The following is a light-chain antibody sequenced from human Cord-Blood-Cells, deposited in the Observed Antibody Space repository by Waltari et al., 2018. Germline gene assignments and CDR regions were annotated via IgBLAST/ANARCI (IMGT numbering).Light chain of an antibody. CDR3: QQRSNWPPLT. CDR2: DAS. J-gene: IGKJ4*01. CDR1: QSVSSY. V-gene: IGKV3-11*01. Sequence: EIVLTQSPATLSSSPGERATISCRASQSVSSYLAWYQQKPGQAPRLLIYDASNRATGIPARFSGSGSGTDFTLTISSLEPEDFAVYYCQQRSNWPPLTFGGGTKVEIK.